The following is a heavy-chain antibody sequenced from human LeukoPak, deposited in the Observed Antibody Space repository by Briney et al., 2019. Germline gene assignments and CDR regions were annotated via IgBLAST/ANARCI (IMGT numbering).Heavy chain of an antibody. Sequence: SETLSLTCAVYGGSFSGYYWSWIRQPPGKGLEWIGEINHSGSTNYNPSLKSRVTISVDTSKNQFSLKLSSVTAADTAVYYCAREGSGSYRFWGQGTLVTVSS. CDR3: AREGSGSYRF. V-gene: IGHV4-34*01. CDR1: GGSFSGYY. CDR2: INHSGST. D-gene: IGHD3-10*01. J-gene: IGHJ4*02.